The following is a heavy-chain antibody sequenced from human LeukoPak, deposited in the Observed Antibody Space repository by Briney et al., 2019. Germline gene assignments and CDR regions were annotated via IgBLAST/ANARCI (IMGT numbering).Heavy chain of an antibody. CDR2: IWYDGSNK. Sequence: PGGSLRLSCAASGFTFSSYGMHWVRQAPGKGLEWVAVIWYDGSNKYYADSVKGRFTISRDNSKNTLYLQMNSLRAEDTAVYYCARERRAVGYCTNGVCSPGLHYFDYWGQGTLVTVSS. V-gene: IGHV3-33*01. CDR1: GFTFSSYG. J-gene: IGHJ4*02. D-gene: IGHD2-8*01. CDR3: ARERRAVGYCTNGVCSPGLHYFDY.